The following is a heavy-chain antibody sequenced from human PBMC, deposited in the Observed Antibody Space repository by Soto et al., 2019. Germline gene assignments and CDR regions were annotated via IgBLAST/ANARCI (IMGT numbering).Heavy chain of an antibody. D-gene: IGHD2-15*01. CDR1: GFTFSSYG. CDR2: ISYDGSNK. V-gene: IGHV3-30*18. CDR3: AKDLGYCSGGSCYSEAY. Sequence: PGGSLRLSCAASGFTFSSYGMHWVRQAPGKGLEWVAVISYDGSNKYYADTVKGRFTISRDNSKNTLYLQMNSLRAEDTAVYYCAKDLGYCSGGSCYSEAYWGQGTLVTVSS. J-gene: IGHJ4*02.